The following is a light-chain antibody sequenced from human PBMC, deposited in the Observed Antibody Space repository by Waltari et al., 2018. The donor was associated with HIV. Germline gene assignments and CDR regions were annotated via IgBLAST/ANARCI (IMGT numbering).Light chain of an antibody. CDR3: QTGDNSAGV. Sequence: SYELTQPSSVSVSPGQTVRITCSAAHLWEKLVCLYQPKPGQSPLSPTYADKKQPSIIPERCAASNSVNTSTLAITETETMDGADYYCQTGDNSAGVFGGGTKLTVL. V-gene: IGLV3-1*01. J-gene: IGLJ2*01. CDR2: ADK. CDR1: HLWEKL.